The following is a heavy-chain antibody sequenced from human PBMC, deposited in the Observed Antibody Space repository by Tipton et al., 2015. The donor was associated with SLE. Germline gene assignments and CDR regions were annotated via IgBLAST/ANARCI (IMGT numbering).Heavy chain of an antibody. CDR2: IYYSGST. Sequence: TLSLTCAVYGGSFSGYYWSWIRQPPGKGLEWIGYIYYSGSTNYNPSLKSRVTISVDTSKNQFSLKLSSVTAADTAVYYCARDRDGYSYGPFDYWGQGTLVTASS. CDR1: GGSFSGYY. V-gene: IGHV4-59*01. CDR3: ARDRDGYSYGPFDY. J-gene: IGHJ4*02. D-gene: IGHD5-18*01.